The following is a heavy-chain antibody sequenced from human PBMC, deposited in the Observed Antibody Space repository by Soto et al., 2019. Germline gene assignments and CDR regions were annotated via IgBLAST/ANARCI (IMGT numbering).Heavy chain of an antibody. CDR2: IWYDGSNK. Sequence: QVQLVESGGGVVQPGRSLRLSCAASGFTFSSYGMHWVRQAPGKGLEWVAVIWYDGSNKYYADSVKGRFTISRDNSKKTLYLQMNSLRAEDTAVYYWARDRPVYSSGWCFFDYWGQGTLVTVSS. CDR3: ARDRPVYSSGWCFFDY. D-gene: IGHD6-19*01. V-gene: IGHV3-33*01. J-gene: IGHJ4*02. CDR1: GFTFSSYG.